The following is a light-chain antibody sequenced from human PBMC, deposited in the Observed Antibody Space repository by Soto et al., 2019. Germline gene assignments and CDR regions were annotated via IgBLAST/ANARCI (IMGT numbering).Light chain of an antibody. CDR3: CSYESTNTLV. V-gene: IGLV2-23*01. CDR2: EGS. Sequence: QSALTQPASVSGSPGQSITISCTGSISDIGTYNLVSWFQQHPGKAPKLIIYEGSKRPSGVSNRFSGSKSGNTASLTISGLQAEDEADYHCCSYESTNTLVLGGGTKLTVL. CDR1: ISDIGTYNL. J-gene: IGLJ2*01.